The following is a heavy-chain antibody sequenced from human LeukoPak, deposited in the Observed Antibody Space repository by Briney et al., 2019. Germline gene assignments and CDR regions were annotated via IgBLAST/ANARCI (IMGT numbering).Heavy chain of an antibody. J-gene: IGHJ4*02. D-gene: IGHD4-23*01. CDR2: INHSGST. Sequence: SETLSLTCAVYGGSFSGYYWSWIRQPPGKGLEWIGEINHSGSTNYNPSLKSRVTISVDTSKNQFSLKLSSVTAADTAVYYCARTSDYGGNFDYWGQGTLVTVSS. CDR1: GGSFSGYY. CDR3: ARTSDYGGNFDY. V-gene: IGHV4-34*01.